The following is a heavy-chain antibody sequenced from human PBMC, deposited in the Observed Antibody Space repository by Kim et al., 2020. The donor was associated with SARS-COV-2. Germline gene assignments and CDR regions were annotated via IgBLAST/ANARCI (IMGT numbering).Heavy chain of an antibody. V-gene: IGHV3-9*01. J-gene: IGHJ3*02. CDR3: AKDRRYSSSSAFDI. Sequence: ADSVKGRFTISRDNAKNSLYLQMNSLRAEDTALYYCAKDRRYSSSSAFDIWGQGTMVTVSS. D-gene: IGHD6-6*01.